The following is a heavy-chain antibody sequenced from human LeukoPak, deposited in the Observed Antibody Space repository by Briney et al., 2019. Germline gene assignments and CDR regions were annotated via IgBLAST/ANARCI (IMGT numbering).Heavy chain of an antibody. CDR1: GFTFSGYA. D-gene: IGHD3-3*01. Sequence: PGGSLRLSCAASGFTFSGYAMHWVRQAPGKGLEWVSGISWNSGSIGYADSVKGRFTISRDNAKNSLYLQMNSLRAEDTALYYCAKDGYDSFAPWGQGTLVTVSS. J-gene: IGHJ5*02. CDR2: ISWNSGSI. V-gene: IGHV3-9*01. CDR3: AKDGYDSFAP.